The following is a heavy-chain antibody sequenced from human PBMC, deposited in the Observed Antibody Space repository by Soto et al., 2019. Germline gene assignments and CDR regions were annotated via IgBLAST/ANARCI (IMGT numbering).Heavy chain of an antibody. V-gene: IGHV3-23*01. Sequence: QLLQSGGDLVQPGGSLRLSCAVSGLTFPSHAMTWARRAPGKGLEWVSTISESGDRTFYADCVKGRFTISRDNSKYTLFLHLSSLRVEDTAVYYCVPGSSGGGGEDYWGQGSLVTVSS. CDR2: ISESGDRT. CDR1: GLTFPSHA. J-gene: IGHJ4*02. D-gene: IGHD3-10*01. CDR3: VPGSSGGGGEDY.